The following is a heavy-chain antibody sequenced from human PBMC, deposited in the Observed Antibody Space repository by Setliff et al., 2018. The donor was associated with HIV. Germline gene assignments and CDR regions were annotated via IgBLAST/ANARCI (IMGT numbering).Heavy chain of an antibody. V-gene: IGHV3-20*04. CDR3: VRASYSSSWYNIRPFDF. J-gene: IGHJ4*02. D-gene: IGHD6-13*01. Sequence: PGGSLRLSCAASGFNFGDHGMSWVRQAPGKGLEWVSGIHWNGASTGYADSVKGRFTISRDNSKNTLYLQMNSLRVEDTAVYYCVRASYSSSWYNIRPFDFWAQGTLVTVSS. CDR2: IHWNGAST. CDR1: GFNFGDHG.